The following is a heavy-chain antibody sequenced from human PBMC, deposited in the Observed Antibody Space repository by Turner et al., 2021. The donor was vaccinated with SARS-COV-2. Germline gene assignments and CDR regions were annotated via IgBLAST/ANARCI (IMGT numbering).Heavy chain of an antibody. J-gene: IGHJ4*02. D-gene: IGHD3-16*01. CDR2: NRSSSSYT. Sequence: QVQLVESGGGLVQPGGSLIRSCAASGFTFSGYYMSWIRQATGKGGEGVSYNRSSSSYTNNADSVKGRFTIARDNAKNELYLKMNSLRAEDTAGYYCAGAYDYLDKWGQGTLVTVSS. V-gene: IGHV3-11*06. CDR1: GFTFSGYY. CDR3: AGAYDYLDK.